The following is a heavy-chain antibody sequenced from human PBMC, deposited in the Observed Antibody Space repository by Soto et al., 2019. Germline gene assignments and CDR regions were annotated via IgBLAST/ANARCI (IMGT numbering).Heavy chain of an antibody. CDR2: TYYRSKWYN. Sequence: PSQTLSLTCAISGDSVSSNSAAWNWIRPSSSRGLEWLGRTYYRSKWYNDYAVSVKSRITINPDTSKNQFSLQLNSVTPEDTPVYYCAREGRVSWFDPWGQGTLVTAPQ. CDR1: GDSVSSNSAA. J-gene: IGHJ5*02. CDR3: AREGRVSWFDP. V-gene: IGHV6-1*01.